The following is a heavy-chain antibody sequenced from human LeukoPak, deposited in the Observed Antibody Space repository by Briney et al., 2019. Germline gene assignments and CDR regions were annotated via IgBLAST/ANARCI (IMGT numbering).Heavy chain of an antibody. CDR2: IYHSGST. CDR1: GGSISSGGYS. V-gene: IGHV4-30-2*01. J-gene: IGHJ3*02. CDR3: ARGSRGAFDI. Sequence: SQTLSLTCAVSGGSISSGGYSWGWIRQPPGKGLEWIGYIYHSGSTYYNPSLKSRVTISVDRSKNQFSLKLSSVTAADTAVYYCARGSRGAFDIWGQGTMVTVSS.